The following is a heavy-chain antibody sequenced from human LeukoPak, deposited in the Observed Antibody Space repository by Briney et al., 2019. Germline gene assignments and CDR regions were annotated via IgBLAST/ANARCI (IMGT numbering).Heavy chain of an antibody. Sequence: GGSLRLPCAASGFTFSSYSMNWVRQAPGKGLEWVSSISRTSTYIYYADSVKGRFTISRDNAKNSLYLQMNSLRAEDTAVYYCARAQYDYVWGSYRFDYWGQGTLVTVSS. CDR2: ISRTSTYI. J-gene: IGHJ4*02. D-gene: IGHD3-16*02. CDR3: ARAQYDYVWGSYRFDY. CDR1: GFTFSSYS. V-gene: IGHV3-21*01.